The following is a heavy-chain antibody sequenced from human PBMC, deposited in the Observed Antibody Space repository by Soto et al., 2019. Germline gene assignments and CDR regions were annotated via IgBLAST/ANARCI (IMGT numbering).Heavy chain of an antibody. CDR1: GYSFTNYA. D-gene: IGHD6-25*01. Sequence: GASVKVSCKASGYSFTNYAFHWVRQAPGQGLERMGWINGGNGNTKYSQNFQDRVTITRDTSASTAYVELSSLRPEDTAVYYCATIAAAGAPDYWGQGTLVTVSS. CDR2: INGGNGNT. CDR3: ATIAAAGAPDY. J-gene: IGHJ4*02. V-gene: IGHV1-3*01.